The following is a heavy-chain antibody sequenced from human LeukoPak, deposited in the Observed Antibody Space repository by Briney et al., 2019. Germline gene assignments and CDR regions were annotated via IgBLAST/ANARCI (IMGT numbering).Heavy chain of an antibody. D-gene: IGHD6-13*01. V-gene: IGHV3-66*04. CDR1: GFTVSSNY. CDR2: IYSGGST. J-gene: IGHJ4*02. Sequence: GGSLRLSCAASGFTVSSNYMTWVRQAPGKGLEWVSVIYSGGSTYYADSVKGRFTISRDNAKNSLYLQMNSLRAEDTAVYYCARQTIAAAGTKPIDYWGQGTLVTVSS. CDR3: ARQTIAAAGTKPIDY.